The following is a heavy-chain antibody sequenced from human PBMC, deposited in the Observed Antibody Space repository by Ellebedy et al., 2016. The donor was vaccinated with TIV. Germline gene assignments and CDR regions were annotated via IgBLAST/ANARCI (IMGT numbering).Heavy chain of an antibody. Sequence: ASVKVSCXVSGYTLTELSMHWVRQAPGKGLEWMGGFDPEDGETIYAQKFQGRATMTEDTSTDTAYMELSSLRSEDTAVYYCATDHYGSGSYFDYWGQGTLVTVSS. V-gene: IGHV1-24*01. CDR2: FDPEDGET. CDR1: GYTLTELS. J-gene: IGHJ4*02. CDR3: ATDHYGSGSYFDY. D-gene: IGHD3-10*01.